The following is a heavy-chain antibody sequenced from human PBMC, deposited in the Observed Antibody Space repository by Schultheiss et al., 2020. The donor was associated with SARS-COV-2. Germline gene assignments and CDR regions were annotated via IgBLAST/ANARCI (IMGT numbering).Heavy chain of an antibody. J-gene: IGHJ5*02. CDR1: GGSVSSGSYY. D-gene: IGHD2-2*02. CDR3: AREVLVVVPAAIGGFRWFDP. CDR2: IYYSGST. Sequence: SETLSLTCTVSGGSVSSGSYYWSWIRQPPGKGLEWIGYIYYSGSTNYNPSLKSRVTISVDTSKNQFSLKLSSVTAADTAVYYCAREVLVVVPAAIGGFRWFDPWGQGTLVTVSS. V-gene: IGHV4-61*01.